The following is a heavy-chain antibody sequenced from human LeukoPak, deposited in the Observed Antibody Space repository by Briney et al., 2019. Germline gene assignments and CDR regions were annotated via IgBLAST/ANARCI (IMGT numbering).Heavy chain of an antibody. Sequence: ASVKVSCKASGYTFTGDYIHWVRQAPGQGFEWMGWINPNTGGTDYAQKFQDRIAISTYTSISTAYMELSRLRSDDTALYYCARDLATIDGIAWYYFENWGQGTLVTVS. D-gene: IGHD5-12*01. V-gene: IGHV1-2*02. J-gene: IGHJ4*02. CDR3: ARDLATIDGIAWYYFEN. CDR2: INPNTGGT. CDR1: GYTFTGDY.